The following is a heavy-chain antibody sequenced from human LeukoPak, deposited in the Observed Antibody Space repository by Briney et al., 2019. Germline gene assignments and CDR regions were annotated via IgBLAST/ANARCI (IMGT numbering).Heavy chain of an antibody. CDR2: INPNSGGT. V-gene: IGHV1-2*02. Sequence: ASVKVSCKASGYTFTGYYMHWVRQAPGQGLEWMGWINPNSGGTNYAQKFQGRVTMTRDTSTSTAYMELSRLRSDDTAVYYCARDYDILTGYYSYFDYWGQGTLVTVSS. CDR3: ARDYDILTGYYSYFDY. J-gene: IGHJ4*02. CDR1: GYTFTGYY. D-gene: IGHD3-9*01.